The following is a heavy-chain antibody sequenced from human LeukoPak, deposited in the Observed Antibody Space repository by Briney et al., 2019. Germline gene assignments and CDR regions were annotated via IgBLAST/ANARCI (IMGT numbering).Heavy chain of an antibody. D-gene: IGHD6-25*01. CDR2: IYYSGST. CDR3: ARARAAAAWEGWFDP. J-gene: IGHJ5*02. Sequence: TSETLSLTCTVSGGSISSYYWSWIRQPPGKGLEWIGYIYYSGSTNYNPSLKSRVTISVDTSKNQFSLKLSSVTAADTAVYYCARARAAAAWEGWFDPWGQGTLVTVSS. V-gene: IGHV4-59*01. CDR1: GGSISSYY.